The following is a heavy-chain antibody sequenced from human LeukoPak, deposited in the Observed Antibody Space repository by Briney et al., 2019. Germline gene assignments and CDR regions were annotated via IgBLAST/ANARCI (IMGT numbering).Heavy chain of an antibody. J-gene: IGHJ6*03. CDR1: GGSFSGYY. D-gene: IGHD2-2*01. CDR2: INHSGST. V-gene: IGHV4-34*01. Sequence: SETLSLTCAVYGGSFSGYYWSWIRQPPGKGLEWIGEINHSGSTSYNPSLKSRVTISVDTSKNQFSLKLSSVTAADTAVYYCVRHLRCSSTSCYSARIGNYMDVWGKGTTVTVSS. CDR3: VRHLRCSSTSCYSARIGNYMDV.